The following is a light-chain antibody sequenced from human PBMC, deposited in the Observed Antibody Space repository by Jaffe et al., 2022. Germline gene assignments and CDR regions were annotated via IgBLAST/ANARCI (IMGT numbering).Light chain of an antibody. J-gene: IGLJ2*01. V-gene: IGLV3-1*01. Sequence: SYDLTQPPSVSVSPGQTARITCSGDKLGDKYACWYQQKPGQSPVLIIYQDSRRPSGIPERFSGSNSGNTATLTISGTQAMDEADYYCQAWDSSIYVVFGGGTKLTVL. CDR2: QDS. CDR3: QAWDSSIYVV. CDR1: KLGDKY.